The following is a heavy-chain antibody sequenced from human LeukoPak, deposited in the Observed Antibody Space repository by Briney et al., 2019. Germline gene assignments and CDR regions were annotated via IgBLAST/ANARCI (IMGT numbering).Heavy chain of an antibody. D-gene: IGHD2-2*01. Sequence: SETLSLTCAVYGGSFSGYYWSWIRQPPGKGLEWIGEINHSGSTNYNPSLKSRVTISVDTSKNQFSLKLSSVTAADTAVYYCARWPAAIHKKYDAFDIWGQGTMVTVSS. J-gene: IGHJ3*02. CDR1: GGSFSGYY. CDR2: INHSGST. CDR3: ARWPAAIHKKYDAFDI. V-gene: IGHV4-34*01.